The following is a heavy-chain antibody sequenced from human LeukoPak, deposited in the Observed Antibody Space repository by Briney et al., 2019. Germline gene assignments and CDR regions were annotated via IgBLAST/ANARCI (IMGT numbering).Heavy chain of an antibody. J-gene: IGHJ4*02. V-gene: IGHV4-39*07. CDR3: ARDPSYSSSSPAIDY. D-gene: IGHD6-6*01. CDR2: IYYSGST. CDR1: GGSISSSSYY. Sequence: SETLSLTCTVSGGSISSSSYYWGWIRQPPGKGLEWIGSIYYSGSTYYNPSLKSRVTISVDRSKNQFSLKLSSVTAADTAVYYCARDPSYSSSSPAIDYWGQGTLVTVSS.